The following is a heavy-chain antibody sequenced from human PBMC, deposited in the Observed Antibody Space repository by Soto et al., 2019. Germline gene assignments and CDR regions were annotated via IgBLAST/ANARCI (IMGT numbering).Heavy chain of an antibody. CDR3: ARLYGSGSYSNYYYYYGMDV. CDR2: INHSGST. CDR1: GGSFSGYY. V-gene: IGHV4-34*01. D-gene: IGHD3-10*01. J-gene: IGHJ6*02. Sequence: LSLTCAVYGGSFSGYYWSWIRQPPGKGLEWIGEINHSGSTNYNPSLKSRVTISVDTSKNQFSLKLSSVTAADTAVYYCARLYGSGSYSNYYYYYGMDVWGQGTTVTVSS.